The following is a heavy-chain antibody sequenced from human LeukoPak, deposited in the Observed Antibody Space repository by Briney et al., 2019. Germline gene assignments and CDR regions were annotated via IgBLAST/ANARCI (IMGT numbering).Heavy chain of an antibody. CDR3: ARHDSSVWYVFKY. D-gene: IGHD6-19*01. Sequence: SETLSLTCTVSGGSISSYYWSWIRQPPGKGLEWIGYISYSGSTSYNPSLKSRVTISVDTAKNQFSLKLSSVTAADTAVYYCARHDSSVWYVFKYWGQGTLVTVSS. J-gene: IGHJ4*02. V-gene: IGHV4-59*08. CDR1: GGSISSYY. CDR2: ISYSGST.